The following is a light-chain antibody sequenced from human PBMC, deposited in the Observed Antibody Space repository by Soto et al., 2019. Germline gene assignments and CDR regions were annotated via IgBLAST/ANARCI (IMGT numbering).Light chain of an antibody. J-gene: IGLJ2*01. CDR1: SSDVGGYNY. CDR2: DVI. CDR3: SSYPV. V-gene: IGLV2-14*01. Sequence: QSVLTQPASVSGSPGQSITISCTGTSSDVGGYNYVSWYQQHPGKPPKLMIYDVINRPSGVSNRFSGSKSGNTASLTISGLQAEDEADYYCSSYPVFGGGTKLTVL.